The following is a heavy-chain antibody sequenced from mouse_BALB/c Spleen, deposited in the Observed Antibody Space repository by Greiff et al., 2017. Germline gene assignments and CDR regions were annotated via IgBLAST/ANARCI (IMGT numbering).Heavy chain of an antibody. CDR2: IWGGGST. Sequence: VKLVESGPGLVAPSQSLSITCTVSGFSLTDYGVSWIRQPPGKGLEWLGVIWGGGSTYYNSALKSRLSISKDNSKSQVFLKMNSLQTDDTAMYYCAKHYYGSSPYYYAMDYWGQGTSVTVSS. CDR1: GFSLTDYG. J-gene: IGHJ4*01. CDR3: AKHYYGSSPYYYAMDY. V-gene: IGHV2-6-5*01. D-gene: IGHD1-1*01.